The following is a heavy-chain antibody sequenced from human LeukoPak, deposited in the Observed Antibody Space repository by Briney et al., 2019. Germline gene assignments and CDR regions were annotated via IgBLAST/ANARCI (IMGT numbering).Heavy chain of an antibody. CDR2: IYSSGNT. J-gene: IGHJ6*03. V-gene: IGHV4-4*09. Sequence: PSETLSLTCTVSGDSFSAYYWSWLRQPPRRGLEGIGYIYSSGNTNYNPSLKSRVTISVGTSKKQHSLKLTSVTAADTAVYYCAIHTNVDVSSFMDVWGKGTTVTVS. D-gene: IGHD2-8*01. CDR3: AIHTNVDVSSFMDV. CDR1: GDSFSAYY.